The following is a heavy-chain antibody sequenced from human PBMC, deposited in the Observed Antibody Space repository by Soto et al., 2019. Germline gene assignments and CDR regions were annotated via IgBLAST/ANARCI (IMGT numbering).Heavy chain of an antibody. CDR1: GFTFTSYW. CDR2: IRQDGSEK. CDR3: AGATSAMHIVAAYFDY. V-gene: IGHV3-7*01. Sequence: EVQLVESGGGLVQPGGSLRLSCAASGFTFTSYWMGWVRQAPGKGLEWVANIRQDGSEKYYVDSVKGRFTISRDNAKNSLYLQMNSLRAEDAAVSHCAGATSAMHIVAAYFDYLGQGTLVTVSS. J-gene: IGHJ4*02. D-gene: IGHD1-26*01.